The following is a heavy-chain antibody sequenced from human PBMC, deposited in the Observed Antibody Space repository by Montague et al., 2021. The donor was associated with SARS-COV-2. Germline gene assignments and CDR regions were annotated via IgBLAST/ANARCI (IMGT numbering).Heavy chain of an antibody. V-gene: IGHV3-73*01. CDR3: TRNFYGSGSYFDY. D-gene: IGHD3-10*01. CDR1: GFTFDGSA. CDR2: IRSKANSYAT. Sequence: SLRLSCAASGFTFDGSAMHWVRQASGKGLEWVARIRSKANSYATVYSASVNGRFTISRDDSKNTAYLQMNSLKTEDTAVYYCTRNFYGSGSYFDYWGRGTLVNVSS. J-gene: IGHJ4*02.